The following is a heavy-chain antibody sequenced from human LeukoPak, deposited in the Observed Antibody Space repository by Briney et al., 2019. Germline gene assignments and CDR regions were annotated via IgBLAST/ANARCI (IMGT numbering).Heavy chain of an antibody. D-gene: IGHD3-3*01. CDR1: GFTFSSHG. V-gene: IGHV3-48*04. Sequence: GGSLRLSCAASGFTFSSHGMHWVRQAPGKGLEWVSYISSSGSTIYYADSVKGRFTISRDNAKNSLYLQMNSLRAEDTAVYYCARVPYYDFWSGYYTDPGYWGQGTLVTVSS. CDR2: ISSSGSTI. CDR3: ARVPYYDFWSGYYTDPGY. J-gene: IGHJ4*02.